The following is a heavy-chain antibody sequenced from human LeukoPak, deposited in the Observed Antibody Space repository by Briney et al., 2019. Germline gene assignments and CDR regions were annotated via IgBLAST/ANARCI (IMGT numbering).Heavy chain of an antibody. CDR1: GFTFSSYS. CDR3: ARDKGYCSGGSCYDWFDP. J-gene: IGHJ5*02. V-gene: IGHV3-21*01. CDR2: ISSSSSYI. Sequence: PGGSRLSCAASGFTFSSYSTNWVRQAPGKGLEWVSSISSSSSYIYYADSVKGRFTISRDNAKNSLYLQMNSLRAEDTAVYYCARDKGYCSGGSCYDWFDPWGQGTLVTVSS. D-gene: IGHD2-15*01.